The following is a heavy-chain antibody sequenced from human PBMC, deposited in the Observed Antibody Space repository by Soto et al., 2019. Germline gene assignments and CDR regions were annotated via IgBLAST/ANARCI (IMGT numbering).Heavy chain of an antibody. V-gene: IGHV4-30-4*01. CDR3: ARAVDTSMVSLYYFES. D-gene: IGHD5-18*01. CDR2: IYYSGST. J-gene: IGHJ4*02. CDR1: GGSISSGDYY. Sequence: SETLSLTCTVSGGSISSGDYYWSWIRQPPGKGLEWIGYIYYSGSTYYNPSLKSRVTISVDTSKNQFSLKLSSVTAADTAVYYCARAVDTSMVSLYYFESWGQGTLVTVSS.